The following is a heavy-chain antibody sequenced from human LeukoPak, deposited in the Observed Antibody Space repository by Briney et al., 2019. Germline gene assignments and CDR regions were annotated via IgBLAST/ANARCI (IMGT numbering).Heavy chain of an antibody. Sequence: SETLSLTCAVYGGSFSGYYWSWIRQPPGKGLEWIGEIKHSGSTNYNPSLKSRVTISVDTSKNQFSLKLSSVTAADTAVYYCARHFTGRTWFDPWGQGTLVTVSS. CDR1: GGSFSGYY. D-gene: IGHD1/OR15-1a*01. CDR2: IKHSGST. V-gene: IGHV4-34*01. CDR3: ARHFTGRTWFDP. J-gene: IGHJ5*02.